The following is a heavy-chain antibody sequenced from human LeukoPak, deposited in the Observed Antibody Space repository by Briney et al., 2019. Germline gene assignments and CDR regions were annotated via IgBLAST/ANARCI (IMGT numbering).Heavy chain of an antibody. CDR1: GFTFDDYG. CDR3: ARVRSGALGDYYYMDV. V-gene: IGHV3-21*01. J-gene: IGHJ6*03. D-gene: IGHD3-3*01. CDR2: ISSSSSYI. Sequence: GGSLRLSCAASGFTFDDYGMNWVRQAPGKGLEWVSSISSSSSYIYYADSVKGRFTISRDNAKNSLYLQMNSLRAEDTAVYYCARVRSGALGDYYYMDVWGKGTTVTVSS.